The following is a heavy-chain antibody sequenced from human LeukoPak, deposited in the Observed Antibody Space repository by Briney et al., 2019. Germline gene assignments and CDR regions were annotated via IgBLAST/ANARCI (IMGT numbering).Heavy chain of an antibody. CDR1: GGTFSNYA. CDR3: ARGFYYYDSSGYYYESYY. J-gene: IGHJ4*02. V-gene: IGHV1-69*13. D-gene: IGHD3-22*01. CDR2: IIPIFGTA. Sequence: ASVKVSCKASGGTFSNYAISWVRQAPGQGLEWMGGIIPIFGTANYAQKFQGRVAITADESTSTAYMELSSLRSEDTAVYYCARGFYYYDSSGYYYESYYWGQGTLVTVSS.